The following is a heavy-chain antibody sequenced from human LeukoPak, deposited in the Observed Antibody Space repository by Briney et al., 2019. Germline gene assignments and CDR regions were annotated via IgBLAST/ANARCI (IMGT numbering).Heavy chain of an antibody. CDR3: ARDRVGVSYYYYYGMDV. Sequence: GASVKVSCKASGYIFTDYSINWVRQAPGERLEWMGWINAGNGNTKYSQKFQGRVTITRDRSASTAYMELSSLRSEDTAVYYCARDRVGVSYYYYYGMDVWGQGTTVTVSS. D-gene: IGHD3-22*01. V-gene: IGHV1-3*01. CDR2: INAGNGNT. CDR1: GYIFTDYS. J-gene: IGHJ6*02.